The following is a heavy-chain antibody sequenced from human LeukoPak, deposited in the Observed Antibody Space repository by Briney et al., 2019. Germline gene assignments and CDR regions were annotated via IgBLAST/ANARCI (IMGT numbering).Heavy chain of an antibody. V-gene: IGHV1-69*05. J-gene: IGHJ3*02. CDR1: GGTFSSYA. Sequence: SVKVSCKASGGTFSSYAISWVRQAPGQGLEWMGGIIPIFGTANYAQKFQGRVTITTDESTSTAYMELSSLRSEDTAVYYCARTFDSSGYYDLGAFDIWGQGTMVTVSS. CDR2: IIPIFGTA. CDR3: ARTFDSSGYYDLGAFDI. D-gene: IGHD3-22*01.